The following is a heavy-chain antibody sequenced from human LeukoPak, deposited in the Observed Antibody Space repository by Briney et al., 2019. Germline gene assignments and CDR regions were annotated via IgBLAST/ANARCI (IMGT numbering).Heavy chain of an antibody. CDR3: ARDYDYGDYPGY. D-gene: IGHD4-17*01. V-gene: IGHV3-20*04. Sequence: PGGSLRPSCAASGFMFDDYGMSWVRQAPGKGLEWVSGINWNGGRTGYADSVKGRFTISRDNAKNSLYLQMNSLRAEDTALYYCARDYDYGDYPGYWGQGTLVTVSS. CDR1: GFMFDDYG. CDR2: INWNGGRT. J-gene: IGHJ4*02.